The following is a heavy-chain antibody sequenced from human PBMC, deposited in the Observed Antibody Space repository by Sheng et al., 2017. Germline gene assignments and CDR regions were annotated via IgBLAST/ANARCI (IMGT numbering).Heavy chain of an antibody. CDR3: ARDPPNSDFHLES. V-gene: IGHV3-33*01. J-gene: IGHJ4*02. CDR1: GFTFATSA. CDR2: IWSDATTK. Sequence: VQLVESGGGVVQPGGSLTLSCEASGFTFATSAMHWVRQAPGKGLDCVSMIWSDATTKYYADSVKGRFTISRDNSRNTLYLQMNSLRAEDTAIYSCARDPPNSDFHLESWGQGTLVTVSS. D-gene: IGHD4-4*01.